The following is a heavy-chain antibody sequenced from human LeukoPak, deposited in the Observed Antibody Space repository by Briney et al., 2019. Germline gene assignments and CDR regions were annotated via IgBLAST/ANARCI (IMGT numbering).Heavy chain of an antibody. CDR3: AKPARVGAVDY. V-gene: IGHV3-23*01. CDR1: GLTFSSYA. CDR2: ISGSSGNT. D-gene: IGHD6-13*01. J-gene: IGHJ4*02. Sequence: WGSLRLSCAASGLTFSSYAMSWVRQAPGKGLEWVSAISGSSGNTYYADSVKGRFTISRDNSKNTLYLQMNSLRAEDTAIYYCAKPARVGAVDYWGQGTLVTVSS.